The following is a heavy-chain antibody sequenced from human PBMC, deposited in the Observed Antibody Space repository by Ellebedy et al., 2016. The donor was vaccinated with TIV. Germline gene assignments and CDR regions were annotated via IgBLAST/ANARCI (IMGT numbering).Heavy chain of an antibody. CDR2: ISPDGRNK. V-gene: IGHV3-30*03. CDR3: ARGMYSGSYYQLGYYFDY. CDR1: GFIFSSYG. D-gene: IGHD1-26*01. Sequence: GESLKISCAASGFIFSSYGLHWVRQAPGKGLEWVAIISPDGRNKFYADSVKGRFTISRDNSKNTLSLQMNSLRAEDTAVYYCARGMYSGSYYQLGYYFDYWGQGTLVTVSS. J-gene: IGHJ4*02.